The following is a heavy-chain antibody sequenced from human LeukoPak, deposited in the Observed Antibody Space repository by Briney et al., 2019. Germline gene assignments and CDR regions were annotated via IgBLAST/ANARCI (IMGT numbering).Heavy chain of an antibody. CDR2: IYHSGSI. V-gene: IGHV4-4*02. Sequence: GSLRLSCAASGFTFSSYWMSWVRQPPGKGLEWIGEIYHSGSINYNPSLKSRVTISLDESKKQFSLKLSSVTAADTAVYYCARQAAGSGWYFDYWGQGTLVTVSS. J-gene: IGHJ4*02. D-gene: IGHD6-19*01. CDR3: ARQAAGSGWYFDY. CDR1: GFTFSSYW.